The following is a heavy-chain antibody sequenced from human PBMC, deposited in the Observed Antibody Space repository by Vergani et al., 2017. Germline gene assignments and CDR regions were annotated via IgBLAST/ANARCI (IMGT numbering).Heavy chain of an antibody. J-gene: IGHJ2*01. CDR1: GFTFSSYA. Sequence: EVQLVESGGGLVQPGGSLRLSCAASGFTFSSYAMSWVRQAPGKGLEWVSAISGSGGSTYYADSVKGRFTISRDNSKNTLYLQMNSLRAEDTAVYYCARHPLDSSGYYSGWYFDLWSRGTLVTVSS. CDR2: ISGSGGST. CDR3: ARHPLDSSGYYSGWYFDL. V-gene: IGHV3-23*04. D-gene: IGHD3-22*01.